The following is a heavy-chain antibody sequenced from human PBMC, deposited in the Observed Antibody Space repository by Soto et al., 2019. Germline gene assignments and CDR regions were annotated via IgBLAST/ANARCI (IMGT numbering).Heavy chain of an antibody. CDR3: ARDRRRITPCGDREAFDI. Sequence: VQLVESGGGLVKPGGSLRLSCAASGFTFSSYSMNWVRQAPGKGLEWVSSISSSSSYIYYADSVKGRFTISRDNAKNSLYLQMNSLRAEDTAVYYCARDRRRITPCGDREAFDIWGQGTMVTVSS. D-gene: IGHD4-17*01. CDR1: GFTFSSYS. V-gene: IGHV3-21*01. J-gene: IGHJ3*02. CDR2: ISSSSSYI.